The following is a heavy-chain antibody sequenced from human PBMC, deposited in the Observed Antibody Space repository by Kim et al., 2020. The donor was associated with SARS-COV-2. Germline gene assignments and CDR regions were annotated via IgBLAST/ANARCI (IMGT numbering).Heavy chain of an antibody. V-gene: IGHV3-30*18. J-gene: IGHJ4*01. D-gene: IGHD2-2*01. CDR1: GFTLSTYD. CDR2: ISYDGGAT. CDR3: AKVLAVCQHHVEY. Sequence: GGSLRLSCAASGFTLSTYDMHWVRQAPGKGLEWVAIISYDGGATYYADSVKGRFTVSRDNSKNTVFLQMNSLRGEDTAVYYCAKVLAVCQHHVEYWG.